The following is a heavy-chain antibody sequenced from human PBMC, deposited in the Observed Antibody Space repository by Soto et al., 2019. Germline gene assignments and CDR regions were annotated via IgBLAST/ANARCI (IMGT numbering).Heavy chain of an antibody. Sequence: PGGSLRLSCVASGLPSTGFEMNWVRQAPGKGLEWVSAISSGGDTTYYAESVRGRFTISRDNSINTLYLQMSRLRTEDTAVYYCAHPRGYGVFDAVDIWGQGTMVTVSS. D-gene: IGHD4-17*01. V-gene: IGHV3-23*01. CDR3: AHPRGYGVFDAVDI. CDR2: ISSGGDTT. J-gene: IGHJ3*02. CDR1: GLPSTGFE.